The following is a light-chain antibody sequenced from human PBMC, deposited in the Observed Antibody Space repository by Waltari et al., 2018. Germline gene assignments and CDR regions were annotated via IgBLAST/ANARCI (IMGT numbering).Light chain of an antibody. CDR1: SSDVGGYIY. CDR2: DVD. V-gene: IGLV2-11*01. Sequence: HSDLTQPSSVSGSPGQSVTLSCTGSSSDVGGYIYVSWYHHQPGRAPKVMIYDVDKRPSGVPERFSGSQSGKTASLTISGLQAEDEGDYYCCSYAGRYTFVFGSGTKVTVL. J-gene: IGLJ1*01. CDR3: CSYAGRYTFV.